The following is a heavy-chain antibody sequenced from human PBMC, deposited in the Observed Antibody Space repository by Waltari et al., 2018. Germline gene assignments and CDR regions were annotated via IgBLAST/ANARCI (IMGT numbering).Heavy chain of an antibody. CDR1: GGSFSGYY. D-gene: IGHD6-19*01. CDR3: ARGLGSSRAVYFDY. V-gene: IGHV4-34*01. Sequence: QVQLQQWGAGLLKPSETLSLTCAVYGGSFSGYYWSWIRQPPGKGLEWIGEINHSGSTNYNPSLKSRVTISVDTSKNQFSLKLSSVTAADTAVYYCARGLGSSRAVYFDYWGQGTLVTVSS. CDR2: INHSGST. J-gene: IGHJ4*02.